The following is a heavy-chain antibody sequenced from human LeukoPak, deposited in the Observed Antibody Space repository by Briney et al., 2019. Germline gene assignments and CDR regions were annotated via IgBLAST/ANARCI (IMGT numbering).Heavy chain of an antibody. Sequence: SETLSLTCAVYGGSFSVYYWSWIRQPPGNGLEWIGEINHSGSTNYNPSLKSRVTISVDTSKNQFSLKLSSVTAADTALYYCARLDYGDNIFDYWGQGTLVTVSS. V-gene: IGHV4-34*01. J-gene: IGHJ4*02. CDR3: ARLDYGDNIFDY. CDR1: GGSFSVYY. CDR2: INHSGST. D-gene: IGHD4-17*01.